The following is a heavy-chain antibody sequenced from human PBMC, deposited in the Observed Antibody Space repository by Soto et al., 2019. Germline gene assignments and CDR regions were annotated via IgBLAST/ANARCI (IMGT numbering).Heavy chain of an antibody. V-gene: IGHV3-23*01. J-gene: IGHJ2*01. Sequence: EVQLLESGGCLVQPGGSLRLSCAASGFTFSSYVMYWFRQAPGKGLEWVSSISGRGGSTYYADFVKGRFTISRDNSNNTLYLQMNSLRAEDTAVYFCARRAGGAVVWYFDLWGRGTLVTVSS. D-gene: IGHD2-21*01. CDR1: GFTFSSYV. CDR3: ARRAGGAVVWYFDL. CDR2: ISGRGGST.